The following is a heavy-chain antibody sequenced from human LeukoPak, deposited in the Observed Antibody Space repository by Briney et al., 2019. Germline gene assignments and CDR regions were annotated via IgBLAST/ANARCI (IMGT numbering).Heavy chain of an antibody. V-gene: IGHV4-61*02. CDR3: ARVPDHIVVVTDAFDI. J-gene: IGHJ3*02. CDR1: GGSLSSGSYY. Sequence: SETLSLTCTVSGGSLSSGSYYGSWIRQPAGKGLEWIGRIYTIGRTNYNPSLKSRVTISVDTSKNQFSLKLSSVTAADPAVYYCARVPDHIVVVTDAFDIWGQGTMVTVSS. CDR2: IYTIGRT. D-gene: IGHD2-21*02.